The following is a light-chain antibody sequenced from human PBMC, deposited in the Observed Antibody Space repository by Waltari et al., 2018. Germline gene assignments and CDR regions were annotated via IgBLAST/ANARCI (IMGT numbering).Light chain of an antibody. Sequence: QSALTQPRSVSGSPGQSVTISCTGTSSDVGAYNHVSWYQQHPGKAPKLMIYGVSKRPAGVPVRFSGSKSGNTASLTISGLQAEYEGDYYCCSYAGTYTVRVFGGGTKVTVL. J-gene: IGLJ3*02. CDR1: SSDVGAYNH. CDR2: GVS. CDR3: CSYAGTYTVRV. V-gene: IGLV2-11*01.